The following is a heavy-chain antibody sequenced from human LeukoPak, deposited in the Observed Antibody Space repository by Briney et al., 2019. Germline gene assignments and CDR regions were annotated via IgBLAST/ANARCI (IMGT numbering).Heavy chain of an antibody. V-gene: IGHV3-33*06. CDR1: GFTFGTYG. Sequence: GGSLRLSCAASGFTFGTYGMHWVRQAPGRGLEWVAVIWFDGSNKYNADSVRGRFTISRDNSKNTLYLEMNSLRDEDTAVYYCAKASGRYCSSTRCQAPLDYWGQGTLVTVSS. CDR3: AKASGRYCSSTRCQAPLDY. J-gene: IGHJ4*02. CDR2: IWFDGSNK. D-gene: IGHD2-2*01.